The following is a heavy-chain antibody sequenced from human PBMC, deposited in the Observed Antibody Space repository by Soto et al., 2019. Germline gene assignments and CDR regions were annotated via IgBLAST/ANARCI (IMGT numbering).Heavy chain of an antibody. CDR2: IIPILGIA. J-gene: IGHJ6*02. CDR3: ARGRYCSGGSCYSGKAEGMDV. V-gene: IGHV1-69*02. Sequence: GASVQVSCKASGGTFSSYTISWVRQAPGQGLEWKGRIIPILGIANYAQKFQGRVTITADKSTSTAYMELSSLRSEDTAVYYCARGRYCSGGSCYSGKAEGMDVWGQGTTVTVSS. CDR1: GGTFSSYT. D-gene: IGHD2-15*01.